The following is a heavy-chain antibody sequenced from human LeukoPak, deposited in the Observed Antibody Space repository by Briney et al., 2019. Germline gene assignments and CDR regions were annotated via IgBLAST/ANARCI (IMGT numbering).Heavy chain of an antibody. J-gene: IGHJ4*02. Sequence: GGSLRLSCAASGFTFSSYWMSWVRQAPGKGLEWVSGISGSGGSTYYADSVKGRFTISRDNSKSTLYLQMNSLRAEDTAVYYCAKGGNIVVVVAAHLWGQGTLVTVS. CDR2: ISGSGGST. D-gene: IGHD2-15*01. V-gene: IGHV3-23*01. CDR1: GFTFSSYW. CDR3: AKGGNIVVVVAAHL.